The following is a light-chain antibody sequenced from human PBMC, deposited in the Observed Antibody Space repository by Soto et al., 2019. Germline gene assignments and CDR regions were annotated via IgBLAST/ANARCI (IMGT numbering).Light chain of an antibody. CDR3: QQYNNWPLN. V-gene: IGKV3D-15*01. CDR1: QSISRT. CDR2: DAS. J-gene: IGKJ4*01. Sequence: EIVLTQSPDTLSVSPGERATLSCRASQSISRTLAWYQQKSGQPPRLLIYDASNRATGFPARFSGSGSGTEFTLTISSLQSEDFAVYYWQQYNNWPLNFGGGTTVEIK.